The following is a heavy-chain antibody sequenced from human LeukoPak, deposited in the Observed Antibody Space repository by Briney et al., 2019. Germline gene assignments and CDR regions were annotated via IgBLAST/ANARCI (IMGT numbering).Heavy chain of an antibody. V-gene: IGHV1-18*01. CDR3: AREQGDTAMVSTGAFDI. J-gene: IGHJ3*02. Sequence: ASVKVSCKASGYTFTSYGISWVRQAPGQGLEWMGWISAYNGNTNYAQKLQGRVTMTTDTSTSTAYMELRSLRSVDTAVYYCAREQGDTAMVSTGAFDIWGQGTMVTVSS. D-gene: IGHD5-18*01. CDR1: GYTFTSYG. CDR2: ISAYNGNT.